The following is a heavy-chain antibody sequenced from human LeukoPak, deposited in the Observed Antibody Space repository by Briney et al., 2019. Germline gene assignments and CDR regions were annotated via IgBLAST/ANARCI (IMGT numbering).Heavy chain of an antibody. D-gene: IGHD2-2*01. CDR2: ISGSGGST. J-gene: IGHJ5*02. Sequence: GGPLRLSCAASGFTFSSYAMSWVRQAPGKGLEWVSAISGSGGSTYYADSVKGRFTVSRDNSKNTLYLQMNSLRAEDTAVYYCAKFSSDPKNWFDPWGQGTLVTVSS. CDR1: GFTFSSYA. V-gene: IGHV3-23*01. CDR3: AKFSSDPKNWFDP.